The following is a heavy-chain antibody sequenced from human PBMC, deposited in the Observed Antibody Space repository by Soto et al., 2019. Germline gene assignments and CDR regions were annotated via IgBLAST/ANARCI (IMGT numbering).Heavy chain of an antibody. CDR1: GFTFSSYS. J-gene: IGHJ3*02. Sequence: GESLKISCAASGFTFSSYSMNWVRQAPGKGLEWVSSISSSSSYIYYADSVKGRFTISRDNAKNSLYLQMNSLRAEDTAVYYCARARPMVRGVNSAFDIWGQGTMVTVSS. V-gene: IGHV3-21*01. CDR3: ARARPMVRGVNSAFDI. D-gene: IGHD3-10*01. CDR2: ISSSSSYI.